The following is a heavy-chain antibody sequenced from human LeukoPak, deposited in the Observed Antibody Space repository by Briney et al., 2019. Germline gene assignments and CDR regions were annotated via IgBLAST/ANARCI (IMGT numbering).Heavy chain of an antibody. CDR1: GFTFSSFA. J-gene: IGHJ4*02. CDR2: ITGTGGTT. CDR3: ARWDDSSSCPDY. Sequence: PGGSLRLSCAASGFTFSSFAMTWVRQAPGKGLEWVSSITGTGGTTWYADSMKGRFTISGDNSKNTLYLQMNSLRAEDMAIYYCARWDDSSSCPDYWGRGTLVTVSS. D-gene: IGHD6-6*01. V-gene: IGHV3-23*01.